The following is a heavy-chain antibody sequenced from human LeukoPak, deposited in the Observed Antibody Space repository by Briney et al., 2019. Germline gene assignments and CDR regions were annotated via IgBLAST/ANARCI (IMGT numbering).Heavy chain of an antibody. V-gene: IGHV3-30*01. J-gene: IGHJ5*02. Sequence: GRSLRLSCAASGFTFSSYAMHWVRQAPGKGLEWVAVISYDGSNKYYADSVKGRFTISRDNSKNTLYLQMNSLRAEDTAVYYCATLSSNSSSSGAWGQGTLVTVSS. CDR2: ISYDGSNK. CDR1: GFTFSSYA. CDR3: ATLSSNSSSSGA. D-gene: IGHD6-6*01.